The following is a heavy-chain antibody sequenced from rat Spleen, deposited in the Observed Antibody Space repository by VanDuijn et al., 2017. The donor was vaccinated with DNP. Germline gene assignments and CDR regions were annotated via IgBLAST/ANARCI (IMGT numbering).Heavy chain of an antibody. CDR2: ISYDGGST. J-gene: IGHJ2*01. D-gene: IGHD1-1*01. CDR1: GFTFSDYY. V-gene: IGHV5-20*01. Sequence: EVQLVESGGGSVQPGRSLKLSCAASGFTFSDYYMAWVRQAPTKGLEWVAYISYDGGSTYYGDSVKGRFTISRENAKSTLYLQIDSLRSEDTATYYCTSLLLKWSFDYWGQGVMVTVSS. CDR3: TSLLLKWSFDY.